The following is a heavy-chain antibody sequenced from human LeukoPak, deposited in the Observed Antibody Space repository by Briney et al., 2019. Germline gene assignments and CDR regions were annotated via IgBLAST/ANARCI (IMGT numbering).Heavy chain of an antibody. Sequence: PSETLSLTCAVSGGSISSTHWWNWVRQPPGKGLEWIGEIFHSGTTNYNPSLKSRVTISIDKSKNQFFLKLSSVTAADTAVYYCARGARESDSWGQGTLVTVSS. V-gene: IGHV4-4*02. CDR1: GGSISSTHW. CDR3: ARGARESDS. D-gene: IGHD2/OR15-2a*01. J-gene: IGHJ4*02. CDR2: IFHSGTT.